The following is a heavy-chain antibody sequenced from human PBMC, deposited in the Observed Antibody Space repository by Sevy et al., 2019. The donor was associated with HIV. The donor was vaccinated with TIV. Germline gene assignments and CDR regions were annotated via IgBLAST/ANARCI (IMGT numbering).Heavy chain of an antibody. CDR3: AREGRDGYNREDDY. Sequence: SETLSLTCTVSGGSVSSGSYYCSWIRQPPGKGLEWIGYIYYSGSTNYNPSLKSRVTISVDTSKNQFSLKLSSVTAADTAVYYCAREGRDGYNREDDYWGQGTLVTVSS. CDR2: IYYSGST. D-gene: IGHD5-12*01. J-gene: IGHJ4*02. V-gene: IGHV4-61*01. CDR1: GGSVSSGSYY.